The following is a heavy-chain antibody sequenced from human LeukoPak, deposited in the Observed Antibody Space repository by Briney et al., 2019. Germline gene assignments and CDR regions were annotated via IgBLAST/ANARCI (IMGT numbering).Heavy chain of an antibody. CDR1: GYRFTSYW. Sequence: GESLQISCKGSGYRFTSYWIGWVRQLPGKGLEWMGIIYPGDSDTRYSPSFQGQVTISADRSISTAYLQWSSLKASDTAMYYCARGFYGGYYYYYYMDVWGKGTTVTVSS. V-gene: IGHV5-51*01. CDR2: IYPGDSDT. CDR3: ARGFYGGYYYYYYMDV. J-gene: IGHJ6*03. D-gene: IGHD4/OR15-4a*01.